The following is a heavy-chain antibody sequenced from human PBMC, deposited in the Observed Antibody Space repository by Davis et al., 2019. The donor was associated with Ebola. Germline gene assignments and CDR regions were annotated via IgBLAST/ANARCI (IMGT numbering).Heavy chain of an antibody. Sequence: GGSLRLSCGASGFTFSDYTVSWVRQAPGKGLEWVSFIRGRSFGGTTEYAASVKGRFTISRDDSKSIAYLQMNSLKTEDTAVYYCSRLGYISSWYWGYFDYWGQGALVTVSS. V-gene: IGHV3-49*04. D-gene: IGHD6-13*01. CDR1: GFTFSDYT. CDR2: IRGRSFGGTT. CDR3: SRLGYISSWYWGYFDY. J-gene: IGHJ4*02.